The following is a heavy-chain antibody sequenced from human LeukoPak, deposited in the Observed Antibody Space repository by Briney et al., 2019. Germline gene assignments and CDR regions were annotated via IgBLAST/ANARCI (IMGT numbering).Heavy chain of an antibody. D-gene: IGHD2-2*01. CDR2: ISSDSNYI. Sequence: GGSLRLSCAAYGFTFSSYSMNWVRQAPGKGLEWVSSISSDSNYIFYADSVQGRFTISRDNAENSLFLQMNSLRAEDTAVYYCASRYCTSTNCYAFDIWGQGTMVTVSS. J-gene: IGHJ3*02. CDR3: ASRYCTSTNCYAFDI. V-gene: IGHV3-21*01. CDR1: GFTFSSYS.